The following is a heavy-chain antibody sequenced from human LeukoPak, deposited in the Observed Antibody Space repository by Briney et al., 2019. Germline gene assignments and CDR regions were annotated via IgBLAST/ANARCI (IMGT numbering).Heavy chain of an antibody. V-gene: IGHV1-2*02. CDR3: AREISPPETDQYNWFDP. Sequence: AASVKVSCKASGYTFTGYYMHWVRQAPGQGLEWMGWINPNSGGTNYAQKFQGRVTMTRDTSISTAYMELSRLRSDDTAVYYCAREISPPETDQYNWFDPWGQGTLVTVSS. CDR1: GYTFTGYY. CDR2: INPNSGGT. J-gene: IGHJ5*02.